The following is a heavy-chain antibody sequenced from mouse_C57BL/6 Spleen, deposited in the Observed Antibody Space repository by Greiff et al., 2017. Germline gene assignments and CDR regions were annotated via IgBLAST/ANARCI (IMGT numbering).Heavy chain of an antibody. Sequence: EVKVVESGGGLVKPGGSLKLSCAASGFTFSSYAMSWVRQTPEKRLEWVATISDGGSYTYYPDNVKGRFTISRDNAKNNLYLQMSHLKSEDTAMYYCARGVYGSPSFAYWGQGTLVTVSA. CDR3: ARGVYGSPSFAY. J-gene: IGHJ3*01. D-gene: IGHD1-1*01. V-gene: IGHV5-4*03. CDR2: ISDGGSYT. CDR1: GFTFSSYA.